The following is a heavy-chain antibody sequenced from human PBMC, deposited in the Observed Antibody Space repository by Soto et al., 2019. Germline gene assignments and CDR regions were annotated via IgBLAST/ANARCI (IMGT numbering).Heavy chain of an antibody. CDR2: IKQGGSEK. D-gene: IGHD3-10*01. V-gene: IGHV3-7*03. CDR1: GFTFSSYW. J-gene: IGHJ6*03. CDR3: VRSGSYAFMSYYYMDV. Sequence: GGSLRLSCAASGFTFSSYWMSWVRQAPGKGLEWVANIKQGGSEKYDVDSVKGRFTISRDNAKNSLYLQMSSLRAEDTAVYYCVRSGSYAFMSYYYMDVWGKGTTVTVSS.